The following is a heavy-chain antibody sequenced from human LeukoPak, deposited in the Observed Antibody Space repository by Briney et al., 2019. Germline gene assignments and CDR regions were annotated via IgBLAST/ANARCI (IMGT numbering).Heavy chain of an antibody. CDR3: ARNRVMTGTTLGGY. J-gene: IGHJ4*02. CDR1: GYTFTSYD. D-gene: IGHD1-1*01. Sequence: GASVKVSCKASGYTFTSYDINWVRQATGQGLEWMGWMNPNSGNTGYAQKFQGRVTMTRNTSISTAYMELSSLRSEDTAVYYCARNRVMTGTTLGGYWGQGTLVTVSS. CDR2: MNPNSGNT. V-gene: IGHV1-8*01.